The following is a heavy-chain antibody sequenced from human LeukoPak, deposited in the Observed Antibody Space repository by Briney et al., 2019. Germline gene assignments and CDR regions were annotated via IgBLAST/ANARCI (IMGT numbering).Heavy chain of an antibody. V-gene: IGHV3-30-3*01. CDR1: GFTFSSYA. Sequence: GGSLRLSCAASGFTFSSYAMHWVRQAPGKGLEWVAVISYDGSNKYCADSVKGRFTISRDNSKNTLYLQMNSLRAEDTAVYYCARAPIAAARGYYFDYWGQGTLVTVSS. J-gene: IGHJ4*02. CDR2: ISYDGSNK. CDR3: ARAPIAAARGYYFDY. D-gene: IGHD6-13*01.